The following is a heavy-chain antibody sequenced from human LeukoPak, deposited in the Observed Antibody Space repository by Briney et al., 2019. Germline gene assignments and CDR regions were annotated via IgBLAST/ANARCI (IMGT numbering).Heavy chain of an antibody. Sequence: VASVKVSCKASGYTFTSYGISWVRQAPGRGLEWMGWISAYNGNTNYAQKLQGRVTMTTDTSTSTAYMELRSLRSDDTAVYYCARDSGLGDVVVIAISYYYYYMDVWGKGTTVTVSS. CDR2: ISAYNGNT. V-gene: IGHV1-18*01. D-gene: IGHD2-21*01. CDR3: ARDSGLGDVVVIAISYYYYYMDV. J-gene: IGHJ6*03. CDR1: GYTFTSYG.